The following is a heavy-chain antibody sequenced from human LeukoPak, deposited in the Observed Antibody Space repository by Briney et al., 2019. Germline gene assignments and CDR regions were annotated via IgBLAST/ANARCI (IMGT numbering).Heavy chain of an antibody. CDR3: ARGSLTMVRGVYGMDV. CDR2: IYTSGST. CDR1: GGSISCGSYY. J-gene: IGHJ6*02. D-gene: IGHD3-10*01. Sequence: PSETLSLTCTVSGGSISCGSYYWSWIRQPAGKGLEWIGRIYTSGSTNYNPSLKSRVTTSVDTSKNQFSLKLSSVTAADTAVYYCARGSLTMVRGVYGMDVWGQGTTVTVSS. V-gene: IGHV4-61*02.